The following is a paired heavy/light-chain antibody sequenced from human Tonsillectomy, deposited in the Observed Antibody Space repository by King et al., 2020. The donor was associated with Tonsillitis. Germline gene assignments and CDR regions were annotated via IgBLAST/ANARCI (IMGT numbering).Heavy chain of an antibody. CDR1: GFTFSDSP. D-gene: IGHD2-15*01. Sequence: EVQLVESGGALVQPGGSLKLSCAASGFTFSDSPIHWVRQASGKGLEWVGRIKSKANNYATAYAASVKGRFTVSRDDSENTAYLQMNSLKTEDTAVYFCTRLVEIQDYFDFRGQGSLVTVSS. CDR2: IKSKANNYAT. J-gene: IGHJ4*02. V-gene: IGHV3-73*02. CDR3: TRLVEIQDYFDF.
Light chain of an antibody. V-gene: IGKV2-28*01. CDR1: QSLLHSNGFNY. CDR3: MQALQIPIT. Sequence: DIVVTQSPLSLPVTPGEPASISCRSSQSLLHSNGFNYLHWYLQKPGQSPQLLIYLGSSRASGVPDRFSGSGSGTDFTLKISRVETEDVGIYFCMQALQIPITFGGGTKVEIK. J-gene: IGKJ4*01. CDR2: LGS.